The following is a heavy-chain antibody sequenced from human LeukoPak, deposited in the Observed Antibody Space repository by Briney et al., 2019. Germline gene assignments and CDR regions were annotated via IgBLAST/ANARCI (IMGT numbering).Heavy chain of an antibody. D-gene: IGHD6-19*01. CDR1: GXTFSRYW. CDR3: AREQAVAGSGFDY. CDR2: IYYSGGT. J-gene: IGHJ4*02. V-gene: IGHV4-59*01. Sequence: GSLRLSCAASGXTFSRYWMTWVRQPPGKGLEWVGHIYYSGGTRYNPSLKSRVTISVDTSKNQFSMKLNSVTAADTALYYCAREQAVAGSGFDYWGQGTLVTVSS.